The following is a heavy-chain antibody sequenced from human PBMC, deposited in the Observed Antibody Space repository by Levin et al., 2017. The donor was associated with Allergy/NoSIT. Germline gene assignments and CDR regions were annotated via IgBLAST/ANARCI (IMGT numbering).Heavy chain of an antibody. Sequence: GGSLRLSCAASGFTFSDYYMSWIRQAPGKGLEWVSYISSSSSYTNYADSVKGRFTISRDNAKNSLYLQMNSLRAEDTAVYYCARAAPYDFWSGYYHFDYWGQGTLVTVSS. V-gene: IGHV3-11*06. D-gene: IGHD3-3*01. CDR2: ISSSSSYT. J-gene: IGHJ4*02. CDR1: GFTFSDYY. CDR3: ARAAPYDFWSGYYHFDY.